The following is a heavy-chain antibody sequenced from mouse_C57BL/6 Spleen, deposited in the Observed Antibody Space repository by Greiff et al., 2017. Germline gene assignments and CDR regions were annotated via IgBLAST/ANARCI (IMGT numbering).Heavy chain of an antibody. CDR3: TTGYDGRAFDY. D-gene: IGHD2-2*01. J-gene: IGHJ2*01. CDR2: IAPEDGDT. Sequence: EVQLQQSGAELVRPGASVKLSCTASGFNIKDYYMHWVKQRPEQGLEWIGRIAPEDGDTEYAPKFPGKATMTADTSSNTAYLQLSSLTSEDTAVDYCTTGYDGRAFDYWGQGTTLTVSS. V-gene: IGHV14-1*01. CDR1: GFNIKDYY.